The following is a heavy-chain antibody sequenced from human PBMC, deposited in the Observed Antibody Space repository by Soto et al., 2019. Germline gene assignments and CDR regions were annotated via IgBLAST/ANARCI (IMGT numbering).Heavy chain of an antibody. J-gene: IGHJ4*02. CDR1: SGSISNYY. V-gene: IGHV4-4*07. CDR3: ARGSLGPDF. Sequence: QVQLQESGPGLVKPSETLSLTCTVSSGSISNYYWSWIRQPAGKGLEWIGRIFPTGITYYNPSLKSRVTMSFDTSKNQFSLKLNSVTAADTAVYYCARGSLGPDFWGQGTLVTVSS. D-gene: IGHD1-26*01. CDR2: IFPTGIT.